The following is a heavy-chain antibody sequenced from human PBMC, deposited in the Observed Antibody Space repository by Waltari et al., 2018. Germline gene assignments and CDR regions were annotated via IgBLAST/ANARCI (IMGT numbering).Heavy chain of an antibody. V-gene: IGHV3-74*01. Sequence: EEQLLESGGGLVQPGDSLRLSCAGSGFRFSNYWMNWVRQAPGMGLVLVALRSIDETSISYADSVKGRFTISRDNAKNTVYLQMKRLRVEDTAVYYCARLAPRTYRSPVPGRHYYYGMDVWGQGTTVTVSS. CDR1: GFRFSNYW. CDR3: ARLAPRTYRSPVPGRHYYYGMDV. D-gene: IGHD3-10*01. CDR2: RSIDETSI. J-gene: IGHJ6*02.